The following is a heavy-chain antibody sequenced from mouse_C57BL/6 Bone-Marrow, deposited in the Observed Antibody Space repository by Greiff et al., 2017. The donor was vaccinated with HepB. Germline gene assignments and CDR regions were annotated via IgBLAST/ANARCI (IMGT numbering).Heavy chain of an antibody. V-gene: IGHV1-49*01. CDR3: EREDYRTSYWYFDV. CDR2: FTMYSDAT. Sequence: LQQSGAELVRPGSSVKLSCKDSSFAFMASAMHWVKQRPGHGLEWIGAFTMYSDATEYSENFKGKATLTANTSSSTAYMELSSLTSEDSAVYYCEREDYRTSYWYFDVWGTGTTVTVSS. CDR1: SFAFMASA. J-gene: IGHJ1*03. D-gene: IGHD5-5*01.